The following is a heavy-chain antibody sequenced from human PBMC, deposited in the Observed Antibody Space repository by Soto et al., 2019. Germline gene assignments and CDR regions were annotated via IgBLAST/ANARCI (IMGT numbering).Heavy chain of an antibody. V-gene: IGHV3-53*02. CDR3: ARVQQGSTIRGFQRFDY. CDR1: GFSISSNY. J-gene: IGHJ4*02. D-gene: IGHD5-12*01. CDR2: LSSGGTS. Sequence: EVQLVETGGGLIQPGGSLRLSCAASGFSISSNYMTWVRQAPGKGLEWVSLLSSGGTSYYADSVKGRFNISRDNSKDKLFHQMNRLKTEDTAVYYCARVQQGSTIRGFQRFDYWGQGTLVTVSS.